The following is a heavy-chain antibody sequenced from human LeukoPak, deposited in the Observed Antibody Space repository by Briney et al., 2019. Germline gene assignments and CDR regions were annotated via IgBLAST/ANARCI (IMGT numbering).Heavy chain of an antibody. CDR3: AKIYDFWSGYEGIDY. CDR2: ISGSGGST. V-gene: IGHV3-23*01. D-gene: IGHD3-3*01. Sequence: GGSLRLSCAASGFTFSSYAMSWVRQAPGKGLEWVSAISGSGGSTYYADSVKGRFTISRDNSKNTLYLQMNSLRAEDTAVYYCAKIYDFWSGYEGIDYRGQGTLVTVSS. CDR1: GFTFSSYA. J-gene: IGHJ4*02.